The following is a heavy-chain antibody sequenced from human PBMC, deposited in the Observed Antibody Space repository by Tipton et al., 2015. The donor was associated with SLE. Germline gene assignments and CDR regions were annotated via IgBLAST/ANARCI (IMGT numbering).Heavy chain of an antibody. Sequence: GLVKPSETLSLTCTVSGGSISSYYWSWIRQPPGKGLEWIGYIYTSGSTNYNPSLKSRVTISVDTSKNQFSLKLSSVTAADTAVYYCARVPVGQTWIDYWGQGTLVTVSS. CDR2: IYTSGST. CDR3: ARVPVGQTWIDY. V-gene: IGHV4-4*09. CDR1: GGSISSYY. J-gene: IGHJ4*02. D-gene: IGHD1-1*01.